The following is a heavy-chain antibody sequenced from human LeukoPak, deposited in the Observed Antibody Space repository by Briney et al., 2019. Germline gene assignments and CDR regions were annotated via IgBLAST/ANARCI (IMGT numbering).Heavy chain of an antibody. D-gene: IGHD3-9*01. CDR3: ARGGRYFDWLQLDY. Sequence: SETPSLTCTVSGGSISSYYWSWIRQPPGKGLEWIGYIYYSGSTNYNPSLKSRVIISVDTSKNQFSLKLSSVTAADTAVYYCARGGRYFDWLQLDYWGQGTLVTVSS. CDR2: IYYSGST. J-gene: IGHJ4*02. V-gene: IGHV4-59*08. CDR1: GGSISSYY.